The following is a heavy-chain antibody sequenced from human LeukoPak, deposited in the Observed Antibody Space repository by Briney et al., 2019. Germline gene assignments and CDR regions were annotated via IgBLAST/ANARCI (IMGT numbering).Heavy chain of an antibody. CDR2: IIPIFGTA. V-gene: IGHV1-69*13. CDR1: GCTFSSYA. D-gene: IGHD2-21*02. J-gene: IGHJ6*04. CDR3: AAPFGDSPGYGMDV. Sequence: SVKVSCKASGCTFSSYAISWVRQAPGQGLEWMGGIIPIFGTANYAQKFQGRVTITADESTSTAYMELSSLRSEDTAVYYCAAPFGDSPGYGMDVWGKGTTDTVSS.